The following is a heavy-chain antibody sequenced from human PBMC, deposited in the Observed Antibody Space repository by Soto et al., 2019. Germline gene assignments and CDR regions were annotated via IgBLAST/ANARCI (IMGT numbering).Heavy chain of an antibody. Sequence: ASVKVSCKGSGYTFTSYYMHWVRQAPGQGLEWMGTINPSGGSTKYAQKFQGRVTMTSDTSTRTLYMEVSSLSSVAAADTAVCYGARVRGGGPFDDWGQGTLVTVSS. V-gene: IGHV1-46*01. CDR1: GYTFTSYY. D-gene: IGHD1-26*01. J-gene: IGHJ4*02. CDR2: INPSGGST. CDR3: ARVRGGGPFDD.